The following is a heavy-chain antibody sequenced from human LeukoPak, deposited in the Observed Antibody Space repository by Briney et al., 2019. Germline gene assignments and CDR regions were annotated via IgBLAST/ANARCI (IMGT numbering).Heavy chain of an antibody. CDR2: INPNSGGT. V-gene: IGHV1-2*02. CDR1: GYSITAYY. Sequence: ASVKVSCKASGYSITAYYMHWVRQAPGQGLEWMGWINPNSGGTNYAQKFQGRVTMTRDTSITTAYMEMSRLRSDDTALYYCARSPHILTGENFDYWGQGTLVTVSS. CDR3: ARSPHILTGENFDY. D-gene: IGHD3-9*01. J-gene: IGHJ4*02.